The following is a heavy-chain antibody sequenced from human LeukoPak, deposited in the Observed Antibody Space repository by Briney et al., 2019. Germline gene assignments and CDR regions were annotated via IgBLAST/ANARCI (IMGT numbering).Heavy chain of an antibody. CDR3: ARGNIVATITGDYYYYYMDV. D-gene: IGHD5-12*01. V-gene: IGHV1-46*01. CDR2: INPSGGST. J-gene: IGHJ6*03. CDR1: GYTFTSYY. Sequence: ASVTVSCKASGYTFTSYYMHWVRQAPGQGLEWMGIINPSGGSTSYAQKFQGRVTMTRDMSTSRVYMELSSLRSEDTAVYYCARGNIVATITGDYYYYYMDVWGKGTTVTVSS.